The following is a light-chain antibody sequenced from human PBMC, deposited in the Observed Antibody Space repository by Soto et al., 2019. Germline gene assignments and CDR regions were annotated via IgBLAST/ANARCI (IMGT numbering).Light chain of an antibody. CDR1: QSISIN. CDR2: GAS. V-gene: IGKV3-15*01. J-gene: IGKJ1*01. Sequence: EIVMTQSPATLSVSPGERATLSCRASQSISINLAWFQQKPGQAPRLLIFGASTRVTGIPARFSGSGSGTELTLTISSLQSEDFAGYYCKHSDNLPRTVGQGTKVEI. CDR3: KHSDNLPRT.